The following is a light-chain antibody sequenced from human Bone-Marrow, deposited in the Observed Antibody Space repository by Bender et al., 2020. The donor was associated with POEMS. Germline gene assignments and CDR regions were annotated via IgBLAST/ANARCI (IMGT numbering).Light chain of an antibody. V-gene: IGLV1-44*01. CDR1: ISNIGAHA. CDR3: AVWDDSLNGWV. CDR2: SSH. J-gene: IGLJ3*02. Sequence: QSVLTQQPSASGTPGQRVTISCSGGISNIGAHAVNWYQHLPGTAPRLLIYSSHRRPSEVPDRFSGSRSGTSASLAISGLQSEDEADYYCAVWDDSLNGWVFGGGTKLTVL.